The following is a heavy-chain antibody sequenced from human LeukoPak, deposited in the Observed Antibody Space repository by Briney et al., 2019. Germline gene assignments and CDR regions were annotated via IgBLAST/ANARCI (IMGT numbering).Heavy chain of an antibody. J-gene: IGHJ4*02. V-gene: IGHV3-21*01. CDR1: GFTFSSYS. D-gene: IGHD3-10*01. Sequence: GGSLRLSCAASGFTFSSYSMNWVRQAPGTGLEWVSSISSSSSYIYYADSVKGRFTISRDNAKNSLYLQMNSLRAEDTAVYYCARVPMVRGARGFDYWGQGTLVTVSS. CDR3: ARVPMVRGARGFDY. CDR2: ISSSSSYI.